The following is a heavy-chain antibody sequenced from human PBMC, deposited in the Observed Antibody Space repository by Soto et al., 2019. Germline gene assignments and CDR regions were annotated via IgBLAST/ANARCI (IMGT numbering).Heavy chain of an antibody. CDR3: EKAPIWEAPY. D-gene: IGHD1-26*01. Sequence: GGSLRLSCAASGGPFSNYAMTWVRQAPGKGLEWVSFISGSGGITYYADSVKGRFTISRDNSKNTLYLQMHSLRAEDTAIYYCEKAPIWEAPYGRQGTLVPVSP. CDR2: ISGSGGIT. V-gene: IGHV3-23*01. CDR1: GGPFSNYA. J-gene: IGHJ4*02.